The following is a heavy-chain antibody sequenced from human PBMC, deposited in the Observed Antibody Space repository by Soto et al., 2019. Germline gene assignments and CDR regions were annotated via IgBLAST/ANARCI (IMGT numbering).Heavy chain of an antibody. CDR1: GFTFSSYA. CDR2: ISGSGGST. J-gene: IGHJ4*02. Sequence: GGSLRLSCAASGFTFSSYAMSWVRQAPGKGLEWVSAISGSGGSTYYADSVKGRFTISRDNSKNTLYLQMNSLRAEDTAVYYCAKGLSNCSGGSCYLRWGQGTLVTVSS. V-gene: IGHV3-23*01. D-gene: IGHD2-15*01. CDR3: AKGLSNCSGGSCYLR.